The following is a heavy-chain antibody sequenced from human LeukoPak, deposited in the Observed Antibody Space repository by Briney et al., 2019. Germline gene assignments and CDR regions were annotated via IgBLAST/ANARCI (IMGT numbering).Heavy chain of an antibody. CDR2: INHSGST. CDR3: ARSQLDCSSTSCYPHYFDY. Sequence: MSSETLSLTCAVYGGSFSGYYWSWIRQPPGKGLEWIGEINHSGSTNYNPSLKSRVTISVDTSKNQFSLKLSSVTAADTAVYYCARSQLDCSSTSCYPHYFDYWGQGTLATVSS. CDR1: GGSFSGYY. J-gene: IGHJ4*02. D-gene: IGHD2-2*01. V-gene: IGHV4-34*01.